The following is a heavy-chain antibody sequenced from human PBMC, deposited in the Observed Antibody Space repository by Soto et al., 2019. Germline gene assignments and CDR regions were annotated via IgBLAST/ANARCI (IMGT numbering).Heavy chain of an antibody. CDR3: AILPPADAVDK. V-gene: IGHV3-23*01. CDR1: GFTFSSQA. CDR2: ISGSGAST. Sequence: GGSLRLSCAASGFTFSSQAMSWVRQAPGKGLEWVSAISGSGASTYYPDAMKGRFTISRDNSKNTLYLQMNSLRAEDTAVYYCAILPPADAVDKWGQGTMVTVSS. J-gene: IGHJ3*02.